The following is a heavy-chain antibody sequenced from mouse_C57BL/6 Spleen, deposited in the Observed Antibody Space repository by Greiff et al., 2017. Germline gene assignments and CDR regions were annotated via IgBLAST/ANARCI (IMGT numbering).Heavy chain of an antibody. CDR3: TKWGAYYSNLYYFDY. CDR2: IDPEDGDT. V-gene: IGHV14-1*01. D-gene: IGHD2-5*01. Sequence: EVKLVESGAELVRPGASVKLSCTASGFNIKDYYMHWVKQRPEQGLEWIGRIDPEDGDTEYAPKFQGKATMTADTSSNTAYLQLSSLTSEDTAVYYCTKWGAYYSNLYYFDYWGQGTTLTVSS. CDR1: GFNIKDYY. J-gene: IGHJ2*01.